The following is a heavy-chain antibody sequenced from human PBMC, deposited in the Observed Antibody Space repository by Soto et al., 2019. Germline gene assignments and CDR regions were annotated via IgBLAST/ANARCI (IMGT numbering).Heavy chain of an antibody. D-gene: IGHD4-17*01. CDR2: INHSGST. V-gene: IGHV4-34*01. CDR3: ARATVTRVDY. J-gene: IGHJ4*02. CDR1: GGSFSGYY. Sequence: SETLSLTCAGSGGSFSGYYWSWIRQPPGKGLEWIGEINHSGSTNYNPSLKSRVTISVDTSKNQFSLKLSSVTAADTAVYYCARATVTRVDYWGQGTLVTVSS.